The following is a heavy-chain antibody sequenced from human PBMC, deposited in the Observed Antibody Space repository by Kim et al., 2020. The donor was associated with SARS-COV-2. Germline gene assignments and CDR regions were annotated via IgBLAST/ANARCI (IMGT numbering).Heavy chain of an antibody. J-gene: IGHJ5*02. V-gene: IGHV4-39*01. CDR2: IYYSGST. Sequence: SETLSLTCTVSGGSISSGSYYWGWIRQPPGKGLEWIGSIYYSGSTYYKPSLKSRVTISVDTSKNQFSLKLSSVTAADTAVYYCARHHPVGTGTTSLPPPFEPWGPGTRVPGPS. CDR3: ARHHPVGTGTTSLPPPFEP. D-gene: IGHD1-7*01. CDR1: GGSISSGSYY.